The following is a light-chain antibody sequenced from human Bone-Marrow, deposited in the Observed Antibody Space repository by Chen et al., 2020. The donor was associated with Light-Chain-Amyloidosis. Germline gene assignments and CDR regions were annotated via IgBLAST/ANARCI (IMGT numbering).Light chain of an antibody. Sequence: QSALTQPASVSGSPGQSITISCTGTSSDVGGDNHVSWYQQHPDKAPKLMIYGVTNRPSWVPDRFSGSTSDNTASLTISGLQTEDEADYFCSSYTITNPLVFGSGTRVTVL. V-gene: IGLV2-14*01. J-gene: IGLJ1*01. CDR3: SSYTITNPLV. CDR1: SSDVGGDNH. CDR2: GVT.